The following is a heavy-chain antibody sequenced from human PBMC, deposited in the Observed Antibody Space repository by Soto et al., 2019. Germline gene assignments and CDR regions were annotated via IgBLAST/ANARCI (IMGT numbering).Heavy chain of an antibody. V-gene: IGHV4-59*08. Sequence: PSETLSLTCTVSGGSISSYYWSWLRQPPGKGLEWIGYIYYSGSTNYNPSLKSRVTISVDTSKNQFSLKLSSVTAADTAVYYCARISDVFHMDVWGKGTTVTVSS. CDR1: GGSISSYY. D-gene: IGHD2-21*01. J-gene: IGHJ6*03. CDR2: IYYSGST. CDR3: ARISDVFHMDV.